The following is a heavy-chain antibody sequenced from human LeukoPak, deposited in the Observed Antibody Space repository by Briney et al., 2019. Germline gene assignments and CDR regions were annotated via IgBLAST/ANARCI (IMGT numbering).Heavy chain of an antibody. D-gene: IGHD3-10*01. CDR2: ISGGGDTT. CDR3: AREGIPMVLSLDH. V-gene: IGHV3-23*01. J-gene: IGHJ4*02. Sequence: GGSLRLSCAASGFTFSSYAMSWVRQAPGKGLEWVSAISGGGDTTYYADSVRGRFTVSRDNSKNTLYVQMTSLRAEDTAVYYCAREGIPMVLSLDHWGQGTLVTVSS. CDR1: GFTFSSYA.